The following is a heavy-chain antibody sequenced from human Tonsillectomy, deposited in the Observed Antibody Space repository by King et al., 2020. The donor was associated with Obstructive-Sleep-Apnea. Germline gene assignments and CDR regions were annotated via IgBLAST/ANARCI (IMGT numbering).Heavy chain of an antibody. CDR3: EHRGYDSSGYYYYFDY. CDR1: GFSLSTSGVG. V-gene: IGHV2-5*01. Sequence: ITLKESGPTLVKPTQTLTLTCTFSGFSLSTSGVGVGWIRQPPGKALEWLALIYWNDDKRYSPSLKSRLTIPKDTSKNQVVLTMTNMDPVDTATYYCEHRGYDSSGYYYYFDYWGQGTLVTVSS. J-gene: IGHJ4*02. CDR2: IYWNDDK. D-gene: IGHD3-22*01.